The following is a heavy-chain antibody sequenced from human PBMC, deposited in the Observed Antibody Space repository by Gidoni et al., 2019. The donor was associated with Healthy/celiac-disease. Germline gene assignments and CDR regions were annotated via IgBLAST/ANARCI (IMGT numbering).Heavy chain of an antibody. V-gene: IGHV3-23*01. CDR1: GFTFSSYA. J-gene: IGHJ4*02. CDR3: AKDYKSSSSGGGYCFDY. CDR2: ISGSGGST. Sequence: EVQLLESGGGLVQPGGSLRLSCAASGFTFSSYAMSWVRQAPGKGLEWVSAISGSGGSTYYADSVKGRFTISRDNSKNTLYLQMNSLRAEDTAVYYCAKDYKSSSSGGGYCFDYWGQGTLVTVSS. D-gene: IGHD6-6*01.